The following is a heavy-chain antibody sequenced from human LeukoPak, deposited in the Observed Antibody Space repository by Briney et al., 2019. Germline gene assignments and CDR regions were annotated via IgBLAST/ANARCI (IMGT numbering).Heavy chain of an antibody. V-gene: IGHV4-39*01. CDR3: ATLYGYARSWSHFNY. Sequence: KPSETLSLTCTVSGGSMRSTNYFWGWIRQPPGKGLEWIGTVYYSGSTYYSPSLKSRVTISLDTSKNQFSLKLTSVTAADTAVYYCATLYGYARSWSHFNYWVQGTLVTVSS. D-gene: IGHD2-8*01. J-gene: IGHJ4*02. CDR2: VYYSGST. CDR1: GGSMRSTNYF.